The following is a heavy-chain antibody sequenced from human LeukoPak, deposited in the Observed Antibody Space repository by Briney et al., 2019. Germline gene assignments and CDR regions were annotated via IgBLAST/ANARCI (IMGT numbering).Heavy chain of an antibody. J-gene: IGHJ5*02. D-gene: IGHD1-26*01. CDR1: GGSISSSSYY. CDR3: ARYSGGSYGWFDP. V-gene: IGHV4-39*07. Sequence: SETLSLTCTVSGGSISSSSYYWGWIRQPPGKGLEWIGSIYYSGSTYYNPSLKSRVTLSVDTSKNQFSLKLSSVTAADTAVYYCARYSGGSYGWFDPWGQGTLVTVSS. CDR2: IYYSGST.